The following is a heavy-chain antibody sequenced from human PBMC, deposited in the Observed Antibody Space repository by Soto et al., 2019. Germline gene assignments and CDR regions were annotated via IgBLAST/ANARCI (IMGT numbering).Heavy chain of an antibody. CDR1: GGTFSSYV. Sequence: QVQLVQSGAEVKKPGSSVKVSCKASGGTFSSYVISWVRQAPGQGLEWMGGIIPIVGTANYAQKFQGRVTITADDSTSTAYLELSSLRSEDTAMYYCARLPVTTGYVHLANFDYWGQGTLVTVSS. D-gene: IGHD4-17*01. J-gene: IGHJ4*02. CDR3: ARLPVTTGYVHLANFDY. V-gene: IGHV1-69*12. CDR2: IIPIVGTA.